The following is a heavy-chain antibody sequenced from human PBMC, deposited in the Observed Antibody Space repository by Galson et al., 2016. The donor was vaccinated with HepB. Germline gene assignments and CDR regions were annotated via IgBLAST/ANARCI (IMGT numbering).Heavy chain of an antibody. CDR2: IMPALDET. V-gene: IGHV1-69*01. D-gene: IGHD1-26*01. CDR1: GGTTRNYP. Sequence: SVKVSCKASGGTTRNYPITWVRQAPGHGLDWMGGIMPALDETNYAPRFQGRVSLTADEAKNTVYMQLTGLRSEDTAVYYCATDFRNSGYLHYWGQGTLITVSS. CDR3: ATDFRNSGYLHY. J-gene: IGHJ4*02.